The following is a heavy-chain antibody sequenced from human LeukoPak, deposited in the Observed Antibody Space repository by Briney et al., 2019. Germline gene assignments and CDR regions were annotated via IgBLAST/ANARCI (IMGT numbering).Heavy chain of an antibody. V-gene: IGHV3-23*01. CDR3: AREGDKLIRCYDY. D-gene: IGHD4-17*01. Sequence: PGGSLRLSCAASGFTFSSYAMSWVRQGPGKGLEWVAAISGSGDTTYYADSVKGRFAISRDNSKNTQYLQMNSLRAEDTAVYYCAREGDKLIRCYDYWGQGTLVTVSS. J-gene: IGHJ4*02. CDR1: GFTFSSYA. CDR2: ISGSGDTT.